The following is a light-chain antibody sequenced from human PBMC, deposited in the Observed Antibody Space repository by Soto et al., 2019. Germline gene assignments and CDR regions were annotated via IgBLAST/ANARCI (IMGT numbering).Light chain of an antibody. V-gene: IGLV2-14*01. CDR1: SSDIGTYNY. CDR3: SSYTTSSTQV. J-gene: IGLJ3*02. Sequence: QSALTQPASVSGSPGQSITISCTGTSSDIGTYNYVSWYQQHPGKVPKLMIYEVSNRPSGVSNRFSGSKSGNKASLAISGRQAEDEADYYCSSYTTSSTQVFGGGTTLTVL. CDR2: EVS.